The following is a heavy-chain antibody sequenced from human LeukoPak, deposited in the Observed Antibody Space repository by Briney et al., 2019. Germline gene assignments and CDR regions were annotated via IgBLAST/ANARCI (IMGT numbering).Heavy chain of an antibody. J-gene: IGHJ4*02. Sequence: GGSLRLSCAASGFTFSSYAMGWVRQAPGKGLEWVANIKLDGSEKNYVDSVRGRFTISRDNTKSSLYLQMNSLRAEDTAVFYCARDQYDTWSRRGNFDSWGQGTLVIVSS. CDR3: ARDQYDTWSRRGNFDS. V-gene: IGHV3-7*03. CDR1: GFTFSSYA. CDR2: IKLDGSEK. D-gene: IGHD3-3*01.